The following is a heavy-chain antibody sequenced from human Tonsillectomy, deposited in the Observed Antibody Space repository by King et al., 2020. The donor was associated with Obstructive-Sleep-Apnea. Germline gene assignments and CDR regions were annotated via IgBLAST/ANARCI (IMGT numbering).Heavy chain of an antibody. CDR3: ARDRWFSGSSWFDP. V-gene: IGHV4-59*01. CDR1: GGSISSYY. D-gene: IGHD6-25*01. CDR2: IFWSGRT. Sequence: VQLQESGPGLVKPSETLSLTCTVSGGSISSYYWSWIRQPPGKGLEGIGYIFWSGRTNFNPSLKSLVTMSVDTSKNQVSLKLSSVTAADTAVYYCARDRWFSGSSWFDPWGQGTLVSVSS. J-gene: IGHJ5*02.